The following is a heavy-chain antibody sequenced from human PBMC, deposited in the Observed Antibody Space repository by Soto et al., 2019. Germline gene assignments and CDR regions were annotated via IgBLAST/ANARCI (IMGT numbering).Heavy chain of an antibody. J-gene: IGHJ3*02. CDR3: ARNAITEAAGPLQAFDI. V-gene: IGHV1-8*01. CDR1: GYTCTSYD. D-gene: IGHD6-13*01. CDR2: MNPNSGNT. Sequence: ASVKVSCKASGYTCTSYDINWVRQATGQGLEWMGWMNPNSGNTGYAQKFQGRVTMTRNTSISTAYMELSSLRSEDTAVYYCARNAITEAAGPLQAFDIWCQANMVTVSS.